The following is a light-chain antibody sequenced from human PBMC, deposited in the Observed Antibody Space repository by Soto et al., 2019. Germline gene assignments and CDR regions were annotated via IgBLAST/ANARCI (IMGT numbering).Light chain of an antibody. CDR1: SSEVGGYNY. V-gene: IGLV2-14*01. CDR2: DVS. J-gene: IGLJ1*01. Sequence: QSALTQPASVSGSPGQSITISCTGTSSEVGGYNYVSWYQQHPGKAPKLMIYDVSNRPSGVSNRFSGSKSGNTASLTISGLQAEDEADYYCSSYTSSSTFYGFGTGTKVTVL. CDR3: SSYTSSSTFYG.